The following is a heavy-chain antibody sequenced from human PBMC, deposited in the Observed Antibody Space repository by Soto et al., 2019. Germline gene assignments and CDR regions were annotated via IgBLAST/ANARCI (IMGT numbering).Heavy chain of an antibody. Sequence: ASVKVSCKASGGTFSSYAISWVRQAPGQGLEWMGGIIPIFGTANYAQKFQGRVTITADESTSTAYMELSSLRSEDTAVYYCARNGGAAAGTFVYYGMDVWGQGTTVTVSS. D-gene: IGHD6-13*01. CDR1: GGTFSSYA. CDR2: IIPIFGTA. CDR3: ARNGGAAAGTFVYYGMDV. V-gene: IGHV1-69*13. J-gene: IGHJ6*02.